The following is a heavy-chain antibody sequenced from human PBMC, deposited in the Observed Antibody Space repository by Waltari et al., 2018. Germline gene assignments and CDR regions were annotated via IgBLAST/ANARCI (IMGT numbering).Heavy chain of an antibody. V-gene: IGHV4-34*01. J-gene: IGHJ4*02. CDR1: GGSFSGYY. CDR2: INHSGST. D-gene: IGHD3-3*01. CDR3: ARGRFRSILRAFDY. Sequence: QVQLQQWGAGLLKPSETLSLTCAVYGGSFSGYYWSWIRQPPGKGLEWIGEINHSGSTNYNPSLKSRVTISVDTSKNQFSLKLSSVTAADTAVYYCARGRFRSILRAFDYWGQGTLVTVSS.